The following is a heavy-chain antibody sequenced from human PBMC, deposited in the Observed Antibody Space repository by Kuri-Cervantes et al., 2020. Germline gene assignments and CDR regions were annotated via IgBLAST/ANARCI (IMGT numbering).Heavy chain of an antibody. CDR3: AHTRHIVVVPAAPAFDY. J-gene: IGHJ4*02. CDR1: GFSFNTTGVG. Sequence: SGPTLVKPTQTLTLTCTFSGFSFNTTGVGVGWIRQPPGKALEWLALIYWDDDKRYGPSLKSRLTITKDTSKNQVVLTMTNMDPVDTATYYCAHTRHIVVVPAAPAFDYWGQGTLVTVSS. V-gene: IGHV2-5*05. D-gene: IGHD2-2*01. CDR2: IYWDDDK.